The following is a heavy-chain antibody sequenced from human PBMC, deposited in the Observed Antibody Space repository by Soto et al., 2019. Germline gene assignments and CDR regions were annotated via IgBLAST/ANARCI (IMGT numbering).Heavy chain of an antibody. D-gene: IGHD4-17*01. CDR3: AAAPADYGDYIGPGYFDY. CDR2: IVVGSGNT. Sequence: ASVKVSCKASGFTFTSSAVQWVRQARGQRLEWIGWIVVGSGNTNYAQKFQERVTIARDMSTSTAYMELSSLRSEDTAVYYCAAAPADYGDYIGPGYFDYWGQGTLVTVSS. V-gene: IGHV1-58*01. J-gene: IGHJ4*02. CDR1: GFTFTSSA.